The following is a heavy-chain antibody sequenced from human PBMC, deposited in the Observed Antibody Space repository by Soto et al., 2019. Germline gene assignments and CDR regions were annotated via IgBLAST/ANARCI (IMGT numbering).Heavy chain of an antibody. CDR3: AKDGYSGYDPPYVDY. CDR1: GFTFSSYG. D-gene: IGHD5-12*01. Sequence: GGSLRLSCAASGFTFSSYGMHWVRQAPGKGLEWVAVISYDGSNKYYADSVKGRFTISRDNSKNTLYLQMNSLRAEDTAVYYCAKDGYSGYDPPYVDYWGQGTLVTVSS. J-gene: IGHJ4*02. CDR2: ISYDGSNK. V-gene: IGHV3-30*18.